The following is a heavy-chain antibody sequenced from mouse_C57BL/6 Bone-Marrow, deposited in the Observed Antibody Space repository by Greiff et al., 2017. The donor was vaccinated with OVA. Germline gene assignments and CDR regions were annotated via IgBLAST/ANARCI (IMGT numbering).Heavy chain of an antibody. CDR1: GYAFSSYW. D-gene: IGHD1-1*01. V-gene: IGHV1-80*01. Sequence: QVQLQQSGAELVKPGASVKISCKASGYAFSSYWMNWVKQRPGKGLEWIGQIYPGDGDTNYNGKFKGKATLTADKSSSTAYMQLSSLTSEDSAVYFCARRDTVVATGGPWFAYWGQGTLVTVSA. J-gene: IGHJ3*01. CDR2: IYPGDGDT. CDR3: ARRDTVVATGGPWFAY.